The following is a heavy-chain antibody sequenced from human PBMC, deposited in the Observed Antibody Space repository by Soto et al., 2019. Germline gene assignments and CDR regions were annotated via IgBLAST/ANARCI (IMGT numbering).Heavy chain of an antibody. CDR2: ISGSGGST. CDR1: GFTFSSYG. D-gene: IGHD2-2*01. J-gene: IGHJ4*02. V-gene: IGHV3-23*04. Sequence: VQLVESGGGVVQPGRSLRLSCAASGFTFSSYGMHWVRQAPGKGLEWVSAISGSGGSTYYADSVKGRFTISRDNSKNTLYLQMNSLRAEDTAVYYCAKSVPAAPMIDYWGQGTLVTVSS. CDR3: AKSVPAAPMIDY.